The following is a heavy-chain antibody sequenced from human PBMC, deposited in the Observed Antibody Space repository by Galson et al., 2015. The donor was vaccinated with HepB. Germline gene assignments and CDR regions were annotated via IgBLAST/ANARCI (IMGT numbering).Heavy chain of an antibody. CDR3: ARVGGYSGYDRFDS. J-gene: IGHJ4*02. CDR1: GYTFTHYA. V-gene: IGHV1-3*01. CDR2: INPGNGNT. D-gene: IGHD5-12*01. Sequence: SVKVSCKASGYTFTHYAMHWVRQAPGQRLEWMGWINPGNGNTKYSQKLQGRVTITRDTSASTAYMELSSLRSEDTAVYYCARVGGYSGYDRFDSWGQGTLVAVSS.